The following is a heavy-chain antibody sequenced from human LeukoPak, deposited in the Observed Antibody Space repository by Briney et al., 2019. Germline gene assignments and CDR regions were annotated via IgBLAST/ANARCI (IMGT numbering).Heavy chain of an antibody. CDR3: ATRRGYDSSGYYFDY. Sequence: SETLSLTCTVSGGSISSGGYYWSWIRQPPGKGLEWIGYIYYSGSTNYNPSLKSRVTISVDTSKNQFSLKLSSVTAADTAVYYCATRRGYDSSGYYFDYWGQGTLVTVSS. V-gene: IGHV4-61*08. D-gene: IGHD3-22*01. CDR1: GGSISSGGYY. J-gene: IGHJ4*02. CDR2: IYYSGST.